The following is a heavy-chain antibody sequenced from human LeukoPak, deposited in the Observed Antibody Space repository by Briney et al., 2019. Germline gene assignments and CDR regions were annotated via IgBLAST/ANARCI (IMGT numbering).Heavy chain of an antibody. J-gene: IGHJ4*02. D-gene: IGHD2-2*01. CDR2: INHSGST. V-gene: IGHV4-34*01. CDR3: AREFGYSSTN. CDR1: GGSFSGYY. Sequence: PSETLSLTCAVYGGSFSGYYWSWIRQPPGKGLEWIGEINHSGSTYYNPSLKSRVTISVDTSKNQFSLKLSSVTAADTAVYYCAREFGYSSTNWGQGTLVTVSS.